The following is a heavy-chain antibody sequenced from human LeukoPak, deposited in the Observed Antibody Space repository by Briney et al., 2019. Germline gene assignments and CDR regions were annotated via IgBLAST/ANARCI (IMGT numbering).Heavy chain of an antibody. CDR3: ARGSGDYFDY. CDR2: IYYSGST. CDR1: GGSISGYY. D-gene: IGHD6-19*01. Sequence: SETLSLTCAVSGGSISGYYWSWIRQTPGKGLERIGHIYYSGSTNYTPSLKSRVTISVDTSKNQFSLKLSSVTAADTAVYYGARGSGDYFDYWGQGTLVTVSS. V-gene: IGHV4-59*01. J-gene: IGHJ4*02.